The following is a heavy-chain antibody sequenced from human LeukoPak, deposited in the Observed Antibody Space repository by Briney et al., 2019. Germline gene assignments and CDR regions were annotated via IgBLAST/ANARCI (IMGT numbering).Heavy chain of an antibody. J-gene: IGHJ3*02. CDR3: AREDCSGGSCYRPHDAFDI. Sequence: GGSLRLSCAASGFTFSSYATSWVRQAPGKGLEWVSAISGSGGSTYYADSVKGRFTISRDNSKNTLYLQMNSLRAEDTAVYYCAREDCSGGSCYRPHDAFDIWGQGTMVTVSS. CDR2: ISGSGGST. V-gene: IGHV3-23*01. D-gene: IGHD2-15*01. CDR1: GFTFSSYA.